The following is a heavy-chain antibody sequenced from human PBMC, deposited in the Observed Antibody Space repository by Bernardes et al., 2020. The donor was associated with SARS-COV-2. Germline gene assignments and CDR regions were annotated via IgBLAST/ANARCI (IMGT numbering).Heavy chain of an antibody. CDR3: ARRDIVERGAFDI. J-gene: IGHJ3*02. V-gene: IGHV4-59*08. CDR2: IYYSGST. CDR1: GGSISSYY. D-gene: IGHD2-15*01. Sequence: SETLSLTCTVSGGSISSYYWSWIRQPPGKGLEWIGYIYYSGSTNYNPSLKSRVTISVDTSKNQFSLKLSSVTAADTAVYYCARRDIVERGAFDIWGQGTMVTVSS.